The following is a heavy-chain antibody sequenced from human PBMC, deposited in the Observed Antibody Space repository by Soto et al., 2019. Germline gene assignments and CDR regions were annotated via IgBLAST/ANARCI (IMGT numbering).Heavy chain of an antibody. V-gene: IGHV3-48*02. Sequence: GGSLRLSCAASGFTFSDSAMNWVRQAPGKGLDWLSFITSTSSTILYADSVKGRFTISRDNAKNSLYLQMNSLRDEDTAVYYCARGRDHAFDIWGQGTMVTVSS. CDR2: ITSTSSTI. CDR1: GFTFSDSA. J-gene: IGHJ3*02. CDR3: ARGRDHAFDI.